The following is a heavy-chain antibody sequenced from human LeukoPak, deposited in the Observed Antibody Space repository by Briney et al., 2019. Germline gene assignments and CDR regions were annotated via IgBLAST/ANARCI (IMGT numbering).Heavy chain of an antibody. D-gene: IGHD3-10*01. CDR3: AGSGSYYYYGMDV. J-gene: IGHJ6*02. CDR1: GFTFSSYA. V-gene: IGHV3-30-3*01. CDR2: ISYDGSNK. Sequence: GRSLRLSCAASGFTFSSYAMHWVRQAPGKGLEWVSVISYDGSNKYYADSVKGRFTISRDNSKNTLYLQMNSLRAEDTAVCYCAGSGSYYYYGMDVWGQGTTVTVSS.